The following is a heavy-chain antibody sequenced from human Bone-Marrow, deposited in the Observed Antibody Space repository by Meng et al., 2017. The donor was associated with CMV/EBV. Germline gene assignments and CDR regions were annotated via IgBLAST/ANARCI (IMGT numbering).Heavy chain of an antibody. CDR2: LYYLGNT. Sequence: GDSIRTNSYFWGWVRQPPGKGLEWIGSLYYLGNTYCNPSLKSRVTISGDTSKNQFSLRLSSVTAADTAVYYCARIRVPASTQNYFDPWGQGTLVTVSS. CDR3: ARIRVPASTQNYFDP. D-gene: IGHD2-2*01. CDR1: GDSIRTNSYF. J-gene: IGHJ5*02. V-gene: IGHV4-39*07.